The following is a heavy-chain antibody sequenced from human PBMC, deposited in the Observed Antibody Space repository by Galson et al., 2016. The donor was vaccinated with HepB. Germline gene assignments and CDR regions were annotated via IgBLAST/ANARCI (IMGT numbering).Heavy chain of an antibody. J-gene: IGHJ4*02. CDR2: IYSGGTT. Sequence: SLRLSCAASGFTVSRNDMSWVRQAPGKGLEWVSVIYSGGTTFYADSVKGRFTISRDNSKNTLYLRMNSLRAEDTAVYYCAREGTMVRGVQDYGGQGTLVTVSS. CDR3: AREGTMVRGVQDY. V-gene: IGHV3-53*01. D-gene: IGHD3-10*01. CDR1: GFTVSRND.